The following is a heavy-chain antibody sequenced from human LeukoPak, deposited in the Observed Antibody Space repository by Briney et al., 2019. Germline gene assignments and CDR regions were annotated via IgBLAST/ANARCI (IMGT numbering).Heavy chain of an antibody. J-gene: IGHJ4*02. V-gene: IGHV4-34*01. CDR3: ARDVFLGYCSGGSCSLHESFDY. D-gene: IGHD2-15*01. Sequence: SETLSLTCGVYGGSFSGYYWSWIRQPPGKGLEWIGSIYHSGSTYYNPSLKSRVTISVDTSKNQFSLKLSSVTAADTAVYYCARDVFLGYCSGGSCSLHESFDYWGQGTLVTVSS. CDR1: GGSFSGYY. CDR2: IYHSGST.